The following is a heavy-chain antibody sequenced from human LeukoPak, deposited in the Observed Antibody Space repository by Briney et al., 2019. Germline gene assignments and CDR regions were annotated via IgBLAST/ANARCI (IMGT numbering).Heavy chain of an antibody. V-gene: IGHV3-66*02. Sequence: VGSLRLSCAASGFTVSSNYMSWVRQAPGKGLEWVSVIYSGGSTYYADSVKGRLTISRDNSKNTLYLQMNSLRAEDTAVYYCARGTVVPAATFDYWGQGTLVTVSS. J-gene: IGHJ4*02. D-gene: IGHD2-2*01. CDR3: ARGTVVPAATFDY. CDR1: GFTVSSNY. CDR2: IYSGGST.